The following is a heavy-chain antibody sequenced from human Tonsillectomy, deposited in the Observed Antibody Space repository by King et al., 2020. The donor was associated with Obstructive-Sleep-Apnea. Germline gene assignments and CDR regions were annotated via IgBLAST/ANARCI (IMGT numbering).Heavy chain of an antibody. CDR1: GFTFDDCS. Sequence: DVQLVESGGGLVQPGRSLRLSCAASGFTFDDCSMHWVRQAPGKGLEWVSGISWNSGIIGYADSVKGRFTVSRDNAKNSLYLQMNSLRAEDTALYYFAKGVKGPWSDHLYYYYGMDVWGQGTTVTVSS. CDR3: AKGVKGPWSDHLYYYYGMDV. J-gene: IGHJ6*02. CDR2: ISWNSGII. V-gene: IGHV3-9*01. D-gene: IGHD1-14*01.